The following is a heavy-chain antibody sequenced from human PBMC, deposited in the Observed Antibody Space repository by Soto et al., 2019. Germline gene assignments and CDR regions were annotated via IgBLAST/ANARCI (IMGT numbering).Heavy chain of an antibody. CDR3: ARATAYTGWFDP. D-gene: IGHD2-21*01. CDR2: VYYSGST. CDR1: GDSISSGDYY. J-gene: IGHJ5*02. Sequence: QVQLQESGPGLVKPSQTLSLTCTVSGDSISSGDYYWTWIRQPPGKGLEWIGYVYYSGSTYYNPSLKRRVTIAVDTSRNQFSLKLSSVTAADTAVYYCARATAYTGWFDPWGQGTLVTVSS. V-gene: IGHV4-30-4*01.